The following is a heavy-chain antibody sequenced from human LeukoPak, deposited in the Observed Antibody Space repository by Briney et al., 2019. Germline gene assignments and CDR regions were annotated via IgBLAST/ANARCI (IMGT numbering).Heavy chain of an antibody. CDR3: ARDGTRTNYDY. J-gene: IGHJ4*02. Sequence: ASVKVSCKSSAYTFTAHYIHWVRQPPGQGREGMGWINVNTGGTSFAQKFQGRVTMTRDTSVSTAYLELSSLNSDDTAVYYCARDGTRTNYDYWGQGTLVSVSS. D-gene: IGHD1-14*01. V-gene: IGHV1-2*02. CDR2: INVNTGGT. CDR1: AYTFTAHY.